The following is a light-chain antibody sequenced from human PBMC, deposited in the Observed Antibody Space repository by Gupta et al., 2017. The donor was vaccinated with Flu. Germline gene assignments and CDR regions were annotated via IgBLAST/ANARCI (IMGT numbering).Light chain of an antibody. CDR3: QVREASGNWV. V-gene: IGLV3-21*03. CDR1: KNGNES. Sequence: GKTATSDGGADKNGNESGHWDQQRPGQAPVLVVYDDQHRATGVRGRFSGSKTGNTATLTSGDGEDGDEDDYYCQVREASGNWVFGGGTKLTV. CDR2: DDQ. J-gene: IGLJ3*02.